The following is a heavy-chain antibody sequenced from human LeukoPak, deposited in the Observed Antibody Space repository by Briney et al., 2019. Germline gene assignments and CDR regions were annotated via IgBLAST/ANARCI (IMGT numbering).Heavy chain of an antibody. CDR2: INSNSGGT. CDR1: GYTFTGYY. D-gene: IGHD3-22*01. V-gene: IGHV1-2*02. CDR3: ARAYYYDSSGYYFDY. J-gene: IGHJ4*02. Sequence: ASVKVSCKASGYTFTGYYMHWVRQAPGQGLEWMGWINSNSGGTKYAQKFQGRVSMTRDTSISTAYMELSRLRSDDTALYYCARAYYYDSSGYYFDYWGQGTLVIVSS.